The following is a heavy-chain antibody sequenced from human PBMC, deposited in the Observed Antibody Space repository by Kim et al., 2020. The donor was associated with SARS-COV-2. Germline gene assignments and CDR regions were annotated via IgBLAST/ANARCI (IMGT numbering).Heavy chain of an antibody. CDR3: AKPHHDYPDAFDI. CDR2: ISYDGSNK. V-gene: IGHV3-30*18. Sequence: GGSLRLSCAASGFTFSSYGMHWVRQAPGKGLEWVAVISYDGSNKYYADSVKGRFTISRDNSKNTLYLQMNSLRAEDTAVYYCAKPHHDYPDAFDIWGQGTMVTVSS. J-gene: IGHJ3*02. CDR1: GFTFSSYG. D-gene: IGHD4-17*01.